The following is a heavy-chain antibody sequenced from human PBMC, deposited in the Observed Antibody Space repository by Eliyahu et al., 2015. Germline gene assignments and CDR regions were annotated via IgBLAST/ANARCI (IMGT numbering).Heavy chain of an antibody. D-gene: IGHD3-3*01. Sequence: QVQLHQWGAGLLKPSETLSLTCTIYGGSFTNYNWNLIRQPPGKGLEWIGEINPSGTTNYNPSLKSRVTISVDTPKRQISLRLSSVTAADTAVYYCARGVDFWSGYPYDYWGQGTLFTVSS. CDR2: INPSGTT. V-gene: IGHV4-34*01. CDR3: ARGVDFWSGYPYDY. CDR1: GGSFTNYN. J-gene: IGHJ4*02.